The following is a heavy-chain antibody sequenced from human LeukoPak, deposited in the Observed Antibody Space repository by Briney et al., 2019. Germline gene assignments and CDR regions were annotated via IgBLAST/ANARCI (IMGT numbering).Heavy chain of an antibody. D-gene: IGHD3-9*01. Sequence: GGSLRLSCAASGFSFSSYEMNWVRQAPGKGLEWVSYISSSGSTKYYADSVKGRFTISRDNAKNSLYLQMNSLRAEDTAVYYCARDERDYDILTGYEAHYMDVWGKGTTVTDSS. CDR3: ARDERDYDILTGYEAHYMDV. CDR2: ISSSGSTK. V-gene: IGHV3-48*03. J-gene: IGHJ6*03. CDR1: GFSFSSYE.